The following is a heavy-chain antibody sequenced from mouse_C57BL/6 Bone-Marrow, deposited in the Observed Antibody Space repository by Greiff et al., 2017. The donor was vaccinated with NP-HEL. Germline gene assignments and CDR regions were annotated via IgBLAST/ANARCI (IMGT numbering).Heavy chain of an antibody. J-gene: IGHJ1*03. CDR2: ISSGGDYI. CDR1: GFTFSSYA. D-gene: IGHD1-1*01. Sequence: EVKLMESGEGLVKPGGSLKLSCAASGFTFSSYAMSWVRQTPEKRLEWVAYISSGGDYIYYADTVKGRFTLSRDNARHTRYLQMSSLKSEDTAMYYCTRHITTVVGTGWYFDGWGKGTTVNASS. V-gene: IGHV5-9-1*02. CDR3: TRHITTVVGTGWYFDG.